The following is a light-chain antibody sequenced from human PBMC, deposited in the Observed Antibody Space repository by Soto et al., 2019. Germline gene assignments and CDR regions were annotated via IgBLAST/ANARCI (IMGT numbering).Light chain of an antibody. CDR2: EGS. CDR1: SSDVGSYNL. CDR3: CSYAGSSTLV. J-gene: IGLJ2*01. V-gene: IGLV2-23*01. Sequence: QSALTQPASVSGSPGQSITISCTGTSSDVGSYNLVSWYQQHPGKAPKLMIYEGSKRPSGVSNRFSGSKSGNTASLTISGLQAEVEADYYCCSYAGSSTLVFGGGT.